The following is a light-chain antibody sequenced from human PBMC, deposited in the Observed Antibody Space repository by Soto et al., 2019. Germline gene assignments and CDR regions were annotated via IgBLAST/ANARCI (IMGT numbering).Light chain of an antibody. Sequence: EVVLTQSPGTLSLSPGERATLSCRASQTVSSSHLAWYQQKPGQAPRLLIYGASDRATDIPDRFSGSGSGTDFTLTISRLEPEDFAVYYCQHLGSSPPKYTLGQGTKLEIK. CDR3: QHLGSSPPKYT. CDR2: GAS. CDR1: QTVSSSH. J-gene: IGKJ2*01. V-gene: IGKV3-20*01.